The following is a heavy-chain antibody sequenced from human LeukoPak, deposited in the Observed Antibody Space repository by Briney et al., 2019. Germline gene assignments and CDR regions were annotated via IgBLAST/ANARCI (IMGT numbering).Heavy chain of an antibody. CDR3: ATVDYGGYFDY. Sequence: ASVKVSCKASGGTFSSYTISWVRQAPGQGLEWMGRIIPILGIANYAQKFQGRVTITADKSMSTAYMELSSLRSEDTAVYYCATVDYGGYFDYWGQGTLVTVSS. CDR1: GGTFSSYT. CDR2: IIPILGIA. J-gene: IGHJ4*02. V-gene: IGHV1-69*02. D-gene: IGHD4/OR15-4a*01.